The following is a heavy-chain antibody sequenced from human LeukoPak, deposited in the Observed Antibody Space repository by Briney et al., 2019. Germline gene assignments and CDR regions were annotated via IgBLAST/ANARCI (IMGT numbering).Heavy chain of an antibody. J-gene: IGHJ4*02. Sequence: SETLSLTCTVSGGSISNYWWSWIRQPTGKGLEWIGYVFDSGGTNYNPSLKSRVTISVVTSKKQFSLKLSSVTAADMAVYYCARGYSSSWNYFDYWGQGTLVTVSS. V-gene: IGHV4-59*01. CDR2: VFDSGGT. CDR1: GGSISNYW. CDR3: ARGYSSSWNYFDY. D-gene: IGHD6-13*01.